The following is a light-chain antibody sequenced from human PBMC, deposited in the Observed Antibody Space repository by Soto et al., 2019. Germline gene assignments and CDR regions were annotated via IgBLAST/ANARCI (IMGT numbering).Light chain of an antibody. V-gene: IGKV3-20*01. J-gene: IGKJ3*01. CDR1: QRVSSSY. CDR3: QQYGSSPLFT. CDR2: VAS. Sequence: EIVLTQSPGPLSLSPGERATLSCRAIQRVSSSYLAWYQQNPGKAPSLLIYVASSRATGIPDRFSGSGSGTDFTLTISRLEPEDFAVYYCQQYGSSPLFTFGPGTKVDIK.